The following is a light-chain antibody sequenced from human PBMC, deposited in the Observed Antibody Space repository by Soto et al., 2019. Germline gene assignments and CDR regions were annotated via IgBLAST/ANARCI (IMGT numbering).Light chain of an antibody. J-gene: IGLJ1*01. V-gene: IGLV4-69*01. Sequence: QLVLTQSPSASASLGASVKITCTLSSGQSSYAIAWHQQQPEKGPRYLMKIKSDGSHIKGDGIPDRFSGSSSGAERYLTISSLQSEDEADYYCQTWGTAIFYVFGTGTKVTV. CDR2: IKSDGSH. CDR1: SGQSSYA. CDR3: QTWGTAIFYV.